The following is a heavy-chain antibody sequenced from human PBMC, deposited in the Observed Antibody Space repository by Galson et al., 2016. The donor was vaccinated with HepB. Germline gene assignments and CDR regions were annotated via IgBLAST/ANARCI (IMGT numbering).Heavy chain of an antibody. CDR2: INSDGSST. CDR3: ARARGRLWFDY. CDR1: GFTFSSYW. V-gene: IGHV3-74*01. D-gene: IGHD3-16*01. Sequence: SLRLSCAASGFTFSSYWMHWVRQAPGKGLVWVSCINSDGSSTRYADSVKGRFTISRDNAKNTLYLQMNSLRAEDTALYYCARARGRLWFDYWGQGTLVTVSS. J-gene: IGHJ4*02.